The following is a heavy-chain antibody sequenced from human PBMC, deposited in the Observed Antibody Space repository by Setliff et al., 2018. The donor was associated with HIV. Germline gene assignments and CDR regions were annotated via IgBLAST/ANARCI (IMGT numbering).Heavy chain of an antibody. CDR1: GYTFTSYG. Sequence: ASVKVSCKASGYTFTSYGISWVRQAPGQGLEWMGWISAYNGNTNYAQKLQGRVTMTTDTSTTTAYMELRSLRSDDTAVYYCARMRGGHNIREGAFDIWGQGTMVTVSS. CDR3: ARMRGGHNIREGAFDI. J-gene: IGHJ3*02. D-gene: IGHD1-20*01. CDR2: ISAYNGNT. V-gene: IGHV1-18*01.